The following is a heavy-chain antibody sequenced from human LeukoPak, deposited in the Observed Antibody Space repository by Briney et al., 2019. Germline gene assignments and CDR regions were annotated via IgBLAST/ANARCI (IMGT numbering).Heavy chain of an antibody. CDR3: ARDRGTFLGMDV. D-gene: IGHD2/OR15-2a*01. V-gene: IGHV3-13*01. CDR2: IGTAGDT. J-gene: IGHJ6*02. Sequence: PGGSLRLSCAASGFTFSSYDMHWVRQATGKGLEWVSAIGTAGDTYYPGSVKGRFTISGENAKNSLYLQMNSLRAGDTAVYYCARDRGTFLGMDVWGQGTTVTVSS. CDR1: GFTFSSYD.